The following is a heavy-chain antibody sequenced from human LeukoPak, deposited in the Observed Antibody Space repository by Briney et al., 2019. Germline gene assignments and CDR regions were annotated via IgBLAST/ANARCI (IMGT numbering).Heavy chain of an antibody. CDR2: IGGNGGST. CDR1: GFTFSSYA. D-gene: IGHD3-9*01. Sequence: GGSLRLSCAASGFTFSSYAMNWARQAPGKGLEWVSVIGGNGGSTDYADSVKGRFTISRDNSKNTLFLQMNSLRAEDTAVYYCAKDVSTHRSRVTIFIDGAPLLYYMDVWGNGTTV. V-gene: IGHV3-23*01. J-gene: IGHJ6*03. CDR3: AKDVSTHRSRVTIFIDGAPLLYYMDV.